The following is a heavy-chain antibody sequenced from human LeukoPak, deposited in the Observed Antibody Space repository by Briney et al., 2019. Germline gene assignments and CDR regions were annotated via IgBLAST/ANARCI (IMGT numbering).Heavy chain of an antibody. J-gene: IGHJ4*02. Sequence: GGSLRLSCAPSGFNFSDSRMTWVRQAPGKGLQWVANINRDGTEKHFLDSVEGRFTISRDNAKKSLYLLTNSLRPQDTAVYFCVRGDWYFESWGQGTLVTVSS. D-gene: IGHD2-21*01. CDR1: GFNFSDSR. CDR2: INRDGTEK. CDR3: VRGDWYFES. V-gene: IGHV3-7*04.